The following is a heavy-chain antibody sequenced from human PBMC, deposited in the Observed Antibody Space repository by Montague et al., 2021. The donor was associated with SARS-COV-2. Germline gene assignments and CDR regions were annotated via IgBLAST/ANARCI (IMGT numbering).Heavy chain of an antibody. CDR1: GGSISSYY. Sequence: SETLSLTCTVSGGSISSYYWSRIRQPPGKGLEWIGYIYYSGSTNYNPSLKSRVTISVDTSKNQFSLKLSSVTAADTAVDYCSRRALGYCSGGSCEEGFDPWGQGTLVTVSS. J-gene: IGHJ5*02. CDR2: IYYSGST. V-gene: IGHV4-59*08. CDR3: SRRALGYCSGGSCEEGFDP. D-gene: IGHD2-15*01.